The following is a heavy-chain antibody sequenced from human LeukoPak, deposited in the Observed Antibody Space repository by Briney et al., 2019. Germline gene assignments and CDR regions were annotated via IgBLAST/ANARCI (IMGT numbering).Heavy chain of an antibody. CDR1: GYTFTSYY. CDR2: INPSGGST. D-gene: IGHD3-10*01. V-gene: IGHV1-46*01. Sequence: GASVKVSCKASGYTFTSYYMHWVRQAPGQGLEWMGIINPSGGSTSYAQKFQGRVTMTRDTSTSTVYMELSSLRSEDTAVYYCARDRVLTTMVRGVIEGVDYWGQGTLVTVSS. J-gene: IGHJ4*02. CDR3: ARDRVLTTMVRGVIEGVDY.